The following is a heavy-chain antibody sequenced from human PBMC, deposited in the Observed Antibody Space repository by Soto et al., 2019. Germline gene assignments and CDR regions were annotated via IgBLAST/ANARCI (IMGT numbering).Heavy chain of an antibody. V-gene: IGHV1-18*01. CDR3: ARDCSSTSCYSNYYYYGMDV. CDR1: RYTFTSYG. Sequence: VSVKVSSEASRYTFTSYGLSSARHATGQGLEWMGWISAYNGNTNYAQKLQGRVTMTTDTSTSTAYMELRSLRSDDTAVYYCARDCSSTSCYSNYYYYGMDVWGQATSLTVSS. D-gene: IGHD2-2*01. CDR2: ISAYNGNT. J-gene: IGHJ6*02.